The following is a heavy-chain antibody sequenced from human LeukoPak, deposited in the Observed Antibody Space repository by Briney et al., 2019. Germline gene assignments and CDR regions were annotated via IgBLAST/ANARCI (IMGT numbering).Heavy chain of an antibody. CDR3: ARDPSGVRNNWFDP. CDR1: GYSISSDNY. CDR2: IYYSGSA. V-gene: IGHV4-61*01. Sequence: PSETLSLTCTVSGYSISSDNYWSWIQQPPGRGLEWIGYIYYSGSADYNPSLKSRVTISVDTSKNQFSLNLSSVTAADTAVYYCARDPSGVRNNWFDPWGHGTLVTVSS. J-gene: IGHJ5*02. D-gene: IGHD3-10*01.